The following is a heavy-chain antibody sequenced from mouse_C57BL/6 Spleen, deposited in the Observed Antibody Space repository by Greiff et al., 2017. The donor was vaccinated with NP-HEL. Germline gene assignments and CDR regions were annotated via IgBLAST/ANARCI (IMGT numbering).Heavy chain of an antibody. J-gene: IGHJ2*01. Sequence: EVKLQQSGPVLVKPGASVKMSCKASGYTFTDYYMNWVKQSHGKSLEWIGVINPYNGGTSYNQKFKGKATLTVDKSSSTAYMELNSLTSEDSAVYYCARITTVVANGGFDYWGQGTTLTVSS. CDR3: ARITTVVANGGFDY. CDR2: INPYNGGT. V-gene: IGHV1-19*01. CDR1: GYTFTDYY. D-gene: IGHD1-1*01.